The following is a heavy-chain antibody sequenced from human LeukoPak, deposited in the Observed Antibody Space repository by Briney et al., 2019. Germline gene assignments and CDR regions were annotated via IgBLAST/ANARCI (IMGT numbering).Heavy chain of an antibody. J-gene: IGHJ4*02. CDR2: MSYDGSNK. D-gene: IGHD3-10*01. V-gene: IGHV3-30*03. CDR1: GFTFSSYG. Sequence: PGGSLRLSCAASGFTFSSYGMHWVRQAPGKGLEWVAVMSYDGSNKYYADSVKGRFTISRDNSKNTLYLQMNSLRAEDTAVYFCARAVGPYDYWGQGTLVTVSS. CDR3: ARAVGPYDY.